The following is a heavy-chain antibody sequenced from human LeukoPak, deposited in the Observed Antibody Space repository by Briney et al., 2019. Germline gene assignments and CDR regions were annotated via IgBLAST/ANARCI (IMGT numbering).Heavy chain of an antibody. CDR2: IYYSGST. CDR1: GGSISSYY. CDR3: AAMARATLRWSFDL. Sequence: SETLSLTCTVSGGSISSYYWSWIRQPPGKGLEWIGYIYYSGSTNYNPSLKSRVTISVDTSKNQFSLKLSSVTAADTAVYYCAAMARATLRWSFDLWGRGTPVIVSS. V-gene: IGHV4-59*01. D-gene: IGHD5-18*01. J-gene: IGHJ2*01.